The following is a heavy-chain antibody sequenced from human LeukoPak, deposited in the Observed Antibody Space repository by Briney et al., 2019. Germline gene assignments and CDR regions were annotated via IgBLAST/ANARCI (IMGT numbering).Heavy chain of an antibody. CDR1: GGTFSSNE. V-gene: IGHV1-69*04. CDR2: IIPNLGTA. D-gene: IGHD6-13*01. CDR3: ARWASLIYDSNWYAPLDY. J-gene: IGHJ4*02. Sequence: ASVKVSCKASGGTFSSNEISWVRQAPGQGLEWMGRIIPNLGTANYAQSFQGRVTITADKSTSTAYMELSSLRSEDTAVYFCARWASLIYDSNWYAPLDYWGQGTLVTVSS.